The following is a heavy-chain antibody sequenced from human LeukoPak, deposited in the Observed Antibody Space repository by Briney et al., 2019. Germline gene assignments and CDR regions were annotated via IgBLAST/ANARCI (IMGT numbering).Heavy chain of an antibody. CDR3: ARDCSGGNCTDYFDY. V-gene: IGHV3-66*01. CDR1: GFTVSSNY. D-gene: IGHD2-15*01. J-gene: IGHJ4*02. CDR2: IYSGGTT. Sequence: GGSLRLSCAASGFTVSSNYMSWVRQAPGKGLEWVSVIYSGGTTYYADSVRGRFTISRDNSKNTLYLQMNSLRAEDTAVYYCARDCSGGNCTDYFDYWGQGTLVTVSS.